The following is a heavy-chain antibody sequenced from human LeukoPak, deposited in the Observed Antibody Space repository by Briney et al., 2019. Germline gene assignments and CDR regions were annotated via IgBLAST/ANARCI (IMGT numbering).Heavy chain of an antibody. Sequence: GGSLRLSCTASGFTFSSYAMSWVRQAPGKGLEWVSSISDSGDTPYYADSVKGRFAISRDNSKNTLYLQMNSLRAEDTAVYYCARNKRADMWGQGTMVTVSS. CDR3: ARNKRADM. D-gene: IGHD1/OR15-1a*01. CDR1: GFTFSSYA. J-gene: IGHJ3*02. CDR2: ISDSGDTP. V-gene: IGHV3-23*01.